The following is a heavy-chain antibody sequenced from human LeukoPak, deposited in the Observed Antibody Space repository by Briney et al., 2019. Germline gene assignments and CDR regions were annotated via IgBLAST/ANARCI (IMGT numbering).Heavy chain of an antibody. CDR3: ARDFDY. CDR2: VTSTGGYT. Sequence: PGGSLRLSCAASGVTFSSYSMNWVRQAPGKGLEWVSSVTSTGGYTYYADSVKGRFTIFRDNAKNSVNLQMSSLTAEDTAVYYCARDFDYWGQGTLVTVSS. CDR1: GVTFSSYS. J-gene: IGHJ4*02. V-gene: IGHV3-21*01.